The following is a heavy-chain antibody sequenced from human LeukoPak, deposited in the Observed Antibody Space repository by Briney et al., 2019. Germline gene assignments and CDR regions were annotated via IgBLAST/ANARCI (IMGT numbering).Heavy chain of an antibody. V-gene: IGHV4-59*10. CDR1: GGSFSGYY. CDR2: IYTSGST. Sequence: SETLSLTCAVYGGSFSGYYWTWIRQPAGKGLEWIGRIYTSGSTNYNPSLKSRVTMSVDTSKNQFSLKLSSVTAADTAVYYCARGYCSGGSCQNRDYYYYGMDVWGQGTTVTVS. D-gene: IGHD2-15*01. CDR3: ARGYCSGGSCQNRDYYYYGMDV. J-gene: IGHJ6*02.